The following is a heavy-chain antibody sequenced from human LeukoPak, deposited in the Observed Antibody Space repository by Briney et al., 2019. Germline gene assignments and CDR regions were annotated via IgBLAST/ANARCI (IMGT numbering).Heavy chain of an antibody. D-gene: IGHD3-10*01. CDR2: IYYSGST. J-gene: IGHJ6*03. V-gene: IGHV4-59*08. Sequence: SETLSLTCTVSGGSISSYYWSWIRQPPGKGLEWIGYIYYSGSTNYNPSLKSRVTISVDTSKNQFSLKLSSVTAADTAVYYCARVVVNYYGSGSYDYYYYYYMDVWGKGTTVTISS. CDR3: ARVVVNYYGSGSYDYYYYYYMDV. CDR1: GGSISSYY.